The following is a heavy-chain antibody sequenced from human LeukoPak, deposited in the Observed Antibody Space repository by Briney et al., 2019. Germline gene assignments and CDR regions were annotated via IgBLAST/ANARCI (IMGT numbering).Heavy chain of an antibody. J-gene: IGHJ4*02. V-gene: IGHV3-20*04. Sequence: GGSLRLSCAASGFTVSSNYMSWVRQAPGKGLEWVSGINWNGGSTGYADSVKGRFTISRDNAKNSLYLRMNSLRAEDTALYYCARGGSTGWYSFDYWGQGTLVTVSS. CDR3: ARGGSTGWYSFDY. CDR2: INWNGGST. CDR1: GFTVSSNY. D-gene: IGHD6-19*01.